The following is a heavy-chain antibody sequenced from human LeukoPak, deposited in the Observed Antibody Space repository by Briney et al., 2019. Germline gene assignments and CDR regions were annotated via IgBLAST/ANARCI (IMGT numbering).Heavy chain of an antibody. CDR1: GYTFTGYY. Sequence: ASVKVSCKASGYTFTGYYMHWVRQAPGQGLEWMGWINPNSGGTNYAQKFQGWVTMTRDTSISTAYMELSRQTSDDTAVYYCARMGDSGSYGFDIWGQGTMVTVSS. J-gene: IGHJ3*02. V-gene: IGHV1-2*04. CDR2: INPNSGGT. D-gene: IGHD3-10*01. CDR3: ARMGDSGSYGFDI.